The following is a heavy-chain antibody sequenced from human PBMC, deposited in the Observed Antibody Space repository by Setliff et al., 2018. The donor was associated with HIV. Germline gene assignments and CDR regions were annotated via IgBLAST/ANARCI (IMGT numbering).Heavy chain of an antibody. CDR1: GYTLTELS. V-gene: IGHV1-69*13. D-gene: IGHD3-22*01. J-gene: IGHJ6*03. CDR2: IIPIFGTT. CDR3: ARGRNYDSSGYGDYYYYMDV. Sequence: GASVKVSCKVSGYTLTELSIHWVRQAPGQGLEWMGGIIPIFGTTHYAQKFQGRVTVTADESTSTAYMQLSSLRSDDTAVYYCARGRNYDSSGYGDYYYYMDVWGKGTTVTV.